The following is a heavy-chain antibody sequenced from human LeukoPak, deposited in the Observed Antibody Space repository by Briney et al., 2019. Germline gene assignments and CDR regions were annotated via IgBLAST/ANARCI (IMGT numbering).Heavy chain of an antibody. Sequence: GGSLRFSCAASRFTFSSYEMNWVRQAPGKGLEWISYITTSGSTTYYADSVKGRFTISRDNAKNSLELQMNSLRPEDTAIYYCVRFATPVRGSSSSWFDPWGQGTLVTVSS. CDR1: RFTFSSYE. V-gene: IGHV3-48*03. D-gene: IGHD6-13*01. CDR3: VRFATPVRGSSSSWFDP. J-gene: IGHJ5*02. CDR2: ITTSGSTT.